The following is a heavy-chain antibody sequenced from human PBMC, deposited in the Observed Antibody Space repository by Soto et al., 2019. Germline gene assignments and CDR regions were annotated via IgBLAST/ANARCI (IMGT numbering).Heavy chain of an antibody. V-gene: IGHV1-69*13. Sequence: ASVKVSCKASGGTFSSYAISWVRQAPGQGLEWMGGIIPIFGTANYAQKFQGRVTITADESTSTAYMELSSLRSEDTAVYYCARDTRSIAARFVPWGQGTLVTVSS. J-gene: IGHJ5*02. D-gene: IGHD6-6*01. CDR3: ARDTRSIAARFVP. CDR1: GGTFSSYA. CDR2: IIPIFGTA.